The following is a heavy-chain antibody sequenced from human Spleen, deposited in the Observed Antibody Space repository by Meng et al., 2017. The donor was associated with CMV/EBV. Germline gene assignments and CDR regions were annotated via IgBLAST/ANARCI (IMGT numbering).Heavy chain of an antibody. CDR2: ISAYTGNT. CDR1: GYTFSRYG. J-gene: IGHJ6*02. Sequence: ASVKVSCKASGYTFSRYGISWERQAPGQGLEWMGWISAYTGNTKYAQKLQGRVTMTTDTSTGTAYMEVRSLKSDDTALYYCARGAVELERGDYYGMDVWGQGTTVTVSS. D-gene: IGHD1-1*01. V-gene: IGHV1-18*01. CDR3: ARGAVELERGDYYGMDV.